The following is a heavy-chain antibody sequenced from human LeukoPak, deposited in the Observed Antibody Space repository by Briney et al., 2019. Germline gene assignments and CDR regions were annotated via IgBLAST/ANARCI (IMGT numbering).Heavy chain of an antibody. Sequence: GRSLRLSCAASGFTFDDYAMHWVRQAPGKGLEWVSSISSSSSYIYYADSVKGRFTISRDNAKNSLYLQMNSLRAEDTAVYYCVAAAASGGYWGQGTLVTVSS. J-gene: IGHJ4*02. V-gene: IGHV3-21*01. CDR3: VAAAASGGY. D-gene: IGHD6-13*01. CDR1: GFTFDDYA. CDR2: ISSSSSYI.